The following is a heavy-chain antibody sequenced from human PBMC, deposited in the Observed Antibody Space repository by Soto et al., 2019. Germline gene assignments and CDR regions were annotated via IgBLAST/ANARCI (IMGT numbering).Heavy chain of an antibody. J-gene: IGHJ6*03. CDR3: ASLGRHG. V-gene: IGHV3-7*03. CDR2: IKEDGSEK. CDR1: GFSCSDSR. Sequence: GGSRRRSCAACGFSCSDSRLDCVRQAPRKGPEWVANIKEDGSEKNYVDSVKGRFTISRDNAKNSLYLQMNSLRADDTAVYYCASLGRHGWGRGNTVAVSS.